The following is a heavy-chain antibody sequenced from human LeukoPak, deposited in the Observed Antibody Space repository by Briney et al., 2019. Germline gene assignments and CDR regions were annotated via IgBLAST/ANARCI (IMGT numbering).Heavy chain of an antibody. Sequence: GGSLRLSCAASGFAVGDNYMSWVRQTPGKGLECVSLIYRGGATFYADSVKGRFTISRDNSRNRLYLQMNRLRPEDTAVYYCARDNGRGFSGSDRSDWYFDLWGRGTLVTVSS. J-gene: IGHJ2*01. CDR1: GFAVGDNY. V-gene: IGHV3-66*01. CDR2: IYRGGAT. CDR3: ARDNGRGFSGSDRSDWYFDL. D-gene: IGHD5-12*01.